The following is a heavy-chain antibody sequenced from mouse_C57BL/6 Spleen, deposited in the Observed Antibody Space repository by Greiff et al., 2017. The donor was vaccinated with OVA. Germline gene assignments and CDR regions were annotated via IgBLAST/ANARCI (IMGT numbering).Heavy chain of an antibody. V-gene: IGHV5-17*01. CDR3: ARTATVVDWYFDV. J-gene: IGHJ1*03. CDR1: GFTFSDYG. Sequence: EVKLQESGGGLVKPGGSLKLSCAASGFTFSDYGMHWVRQAPEKGLEWVAYISSGSSTIYYADTVKGRFTISRDNAKNTLFLQMTSLRSEDTAMYYCARTATVVDWYFDVWGTGTTVTVSS. D-gene: IGHD1-1*01. CDR2: ISSGSSTI.